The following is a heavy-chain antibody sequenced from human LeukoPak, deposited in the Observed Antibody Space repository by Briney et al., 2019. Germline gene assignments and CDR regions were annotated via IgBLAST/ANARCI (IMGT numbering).Heavy chain of an antibody. CDR3: AKLKDARDYSKTGY. V-gene: IGHV3-23*01. J-gene: IGHJ4*02. CDR1: GFTFSSYA. Sequence: QPGGSLRLSCAASGFTFSSYAMSWVRQAPGKGLEWVSAISGSGGSTYYADSVKGRFTISRDNSKNTLYLQMNSLRAEDTAVYYCAKLKDARDYSKTGYWGQGTLVTVSS. CDR2: ISGSGGST. D-gene: IGHD4-11*01.